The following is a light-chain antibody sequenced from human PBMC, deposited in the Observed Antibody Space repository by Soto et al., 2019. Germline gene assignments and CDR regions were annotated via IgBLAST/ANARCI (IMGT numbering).Light chain of an antibody. J-gene: IGKJ4*01. CDR3: QQRRDWPLT. Sequence: EIVLTQSPATLSLSPGERATLSCRASQSVSSYLAWYQQKPGQAPRLLISDASNRATGIPARCSGSGSGTDFTLTVSSLEPEDFAVYYWQQRRDWPLTFGGGTKVEI. CDR2: DAS. CDR1: QSVSSY. V-gene: IGKV3-11*01.